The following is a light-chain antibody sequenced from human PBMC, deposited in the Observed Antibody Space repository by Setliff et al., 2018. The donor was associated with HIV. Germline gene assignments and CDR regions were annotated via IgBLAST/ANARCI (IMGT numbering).Light chain of an antibody. J-gene: IGLJ1*01. CDR2: DVN. Sequence: QSVLTQPRSVSGSPGQSVTISCTGSSSDVGVSNYISWYQQHPGKAPKFMIYDVNKRPSGVPDRFPGSKSGNTASLTISGLQAEDEADYYCCSYAGTYTRVFGTGTKVTVL. V-gene: IGLV2-11*01. CDR1: SSDVGVSNY. CDR3: CSYAGTYTRV.